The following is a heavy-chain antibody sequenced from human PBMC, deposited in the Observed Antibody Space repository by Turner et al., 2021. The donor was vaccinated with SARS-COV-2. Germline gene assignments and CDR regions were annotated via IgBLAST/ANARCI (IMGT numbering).Heavy chain of an antibody. CDR3: ARDRIVRNWNDVPKPTYGMDV. Sequence: EVQLVESGGGLVKTGGSLRLSCAASGFNFSSYNMNWVRQAPGKGLEWVSSISSSRSYIYYADSGKGRFTISRDNAKNSLYLQMNSLRAEDTAVYYCARDRIVRNWNDVPKPTYGMDVWGQGTTVTVSS. CDR2: ISSSRSYI. V-gene: IGHV3-21*01. CDR1: GFNFSSYN. D-gene: IGHD1-20*01. J-gene: IGHJ6*02.